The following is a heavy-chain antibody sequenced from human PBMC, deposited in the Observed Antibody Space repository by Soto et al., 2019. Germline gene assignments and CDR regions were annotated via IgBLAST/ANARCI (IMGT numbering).Heavy chain of an antibody. CDR2: IYYTGST. CDR1: GDPISNYY. CDR3: AKYRRTEAEGYTLDY. V-gene: IGHV4-59*01. Sequence: SETLSLTCTVSGDPISNYYWSWIRQPPGKRLEWIGYIYYTGSTIYNPSLESRVTMSVDTSKNQFSLKVNSVNAADTAVYYCAKYRRTEAEGYTLDYWGRGTLVTVSS. D-gene: IGHD6-13*01. J-gene: IGHJ4*02.